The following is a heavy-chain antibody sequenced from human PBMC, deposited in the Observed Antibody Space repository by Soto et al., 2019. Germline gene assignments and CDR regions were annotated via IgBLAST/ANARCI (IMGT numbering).Heavy chain of an antibody. Sequence: ASVEASSKAPGFAFTGCYMHWVRHAPGQGLEWMGWINPNSGGTNYAQKFQGWVTMTRDASISTAYMELSRLRSDDTAVYYCARANSPIFGVVIAPYYYYYGMDVWGQGTTVTVSS. D-gene: IGHD3-3*01. V-gene: IGHV1-2*04. CDR1: GFAFTGCY. CDR3: ARANSPIFGVVIAPYYYYYGMDV. CDR2: INPNSGGT. J-gene: IGHJ6*02.